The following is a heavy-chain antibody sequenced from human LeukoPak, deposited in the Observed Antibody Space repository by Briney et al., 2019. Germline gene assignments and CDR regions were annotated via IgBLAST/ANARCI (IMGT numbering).Heavy chain of an antibody. V-gene: IGHV3-23*01. CDR3: ANDYRYCTSTSCYGDDAFDI. CDR2: ISGSGVST. D-gene: IGHD2-2*01. CDR1: GFTFSSYA. J-gene: IGHJ3*02. Sequence: GGSLRLSCAASGFTFSSYAMTWVRQAPGEGLEWVSAISGSGVSTYYADSVKGRFTISRDNSKNTLYLQMSSLRAEDTAVYYCANDYRYCTSTSCYGDDAFDIWGQGTMVTVSS.